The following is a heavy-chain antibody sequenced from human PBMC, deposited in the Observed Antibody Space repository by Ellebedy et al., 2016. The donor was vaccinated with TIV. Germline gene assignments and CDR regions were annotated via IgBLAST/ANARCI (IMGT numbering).Heavy chain of an antibody. CDR1: GFTFSPYS. CDR2: ISGSSLTK. Sequence: GESLEISCAASGFTFSPYSMNWVRQAPGKGLEWVTSISGSSLTKFYADSLKCRFTISRDNAGSSLYLQMDSLRVEDTAVYYCARDMAWGNERMNDAFDIWGQGTMVIVSS. V-gene: IGHV3-48*04. D-gene: IGHD7-27*01. J-gene: IGHJ3*02. CDR3: ARDMAWGNERMNDAFDI.